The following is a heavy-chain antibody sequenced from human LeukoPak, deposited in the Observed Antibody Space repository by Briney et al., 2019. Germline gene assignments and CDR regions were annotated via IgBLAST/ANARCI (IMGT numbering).Heavy chain of an antibody. Sequence: PSETLSLTCTVSGGSISSSDYYWSWIRQPPGKGLEWIAYMYYSGSTYYNPSLKSRFTMSADTSKNQLSLKLSSVTAADTAVYYCARPYYYDSRIDPWGQGILVTVSS. J-gene: IGHJ5*02. CDR2: MYYSGST. D-gene: IGHD3-22*01. CDR3: ARPYYYDSRIDP. V-gene: IGHV4-30-4*01. CDR1: GGSISSSDYY.